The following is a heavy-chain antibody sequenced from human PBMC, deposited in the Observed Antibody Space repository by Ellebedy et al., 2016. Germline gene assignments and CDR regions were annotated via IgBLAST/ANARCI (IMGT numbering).Heavy chain of an antibody. CDR3: ARVFYDSSGFGDWFDP. Sequence: SETLSLTCTVSGGSISSYYWSWIRQPPGKGLGWIGYIYYSGSTNYNPSLKSRVTISVDTSKNQLSLKLSSVTAADAAVYYCARVFYDSSGFGDWFDPWGQGTLVTVSS. CDR1: GGSISSYY. J-gene: IGHJ5*02. CDR2: IYYSGST. D-gene: IGHD3-22*01. V-gene: IGHV4-59*08.